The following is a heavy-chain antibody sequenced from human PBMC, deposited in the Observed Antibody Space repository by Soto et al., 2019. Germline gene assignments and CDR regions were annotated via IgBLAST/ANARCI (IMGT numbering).Heavy chain of an antibody. Sequence: SLRLSCAASGFTFSSYGMHWVRQAPGKGLEWVAVIWYDGSNKYYADSVKGRFTISRDNSKNTLYLQMDSLRAEDTAVYYCARDGYFCCCSCYSRPVFYFCGRRTPVTGSS. CDR2: IWYDGSNK. CDR3: ARDGYFCCCSCYSRPVFYF. CDR1: GFTFSSYG. J-gene: IGHJ4*01. D-gene: IGHD2-15*01. V-gene: IGHV3-33*01.